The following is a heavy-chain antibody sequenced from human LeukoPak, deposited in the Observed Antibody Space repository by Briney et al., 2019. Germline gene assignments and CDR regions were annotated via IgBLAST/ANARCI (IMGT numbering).Heavy chain of an antibody. D-gene: IGHD5-12*01. CDR2: IDPSGST. CDR3: VRYSGYDYFFDL. CDR1: GHTLARYS. V-gene: IGHV1-46*01. Sequence: GASVKVSCKAYGHTLARYSMHWVRQAPGQGLEWMAIIDPSGSTKSAQKFQDRVTLTRDTSTTTVYMELSSLRSEDTAIYYCVRYSGYDYFFDLWGQGTLVTVSS. J-gene: IGHJ4*02.